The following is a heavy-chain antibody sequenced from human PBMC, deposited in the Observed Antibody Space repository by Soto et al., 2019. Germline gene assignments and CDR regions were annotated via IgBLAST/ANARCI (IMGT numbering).Heavy chain of an antibody. J-gene: IGHJ5*02. D-gene: IGHD6-13*01. Sequence: QVQLVQSGAEVKKTGASVKVSCTASGYTFTHYAIHWVRHAPGQRLEWTGFINAGSGNTKYSQTFQGRLTFTEDTSASTAYMDLSSLRSEDTAVYCCARGLAADGAWGQGTLVTVSS. CDR1: GYTFTHYA. V-gene: IGHV1-3*01. CDR2: INAGSGNT. CDR3: ARGLAADGA.